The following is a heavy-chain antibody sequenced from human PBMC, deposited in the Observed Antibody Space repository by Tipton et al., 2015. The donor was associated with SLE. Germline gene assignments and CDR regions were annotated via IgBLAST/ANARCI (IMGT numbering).Heavy chain of an antibody. CDR3: ARAGGSGGSCAY. CDR1: GGTFSYYA. D-gene: IGHD2-15*01. J-gene: IGHJ4*02. CDR2: IIPIFGTT. Sequence: QLVQSGPEVKKPGSSVKVSCRASGGTFSYYAISWVRQAPGQGLEWMGGIIPIFGTTHYAQKFQGRVTITADESTSTAYMELSSLRSEDTAVYYCARAGGSGGSCAYWGQGTLVTASS. V-gene: IGHV1-69*01.